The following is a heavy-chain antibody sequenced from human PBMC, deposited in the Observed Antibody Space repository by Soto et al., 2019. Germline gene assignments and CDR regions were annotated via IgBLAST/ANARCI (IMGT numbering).Heavy chain of an antibody. J-gene: IGHJ5*02. D-gene: IGHD1-1*01. Sequence: QVQLVQSGAEVKKPGASVKVSCKASGYTFTSYGISWVRQASGQGLEWMGWISAYNGNTKYAQKLQGRVTMTTDTSTTTAYMALRSLRSDDTAVYYSARHEAYTWNHGRWFDPWGQGTLVTVSS. V-gene: IGHV1-18*01. CDR3: ARHEAYTWNHGRWFDP. CDR1: GYTFTSYG. CDR2: ISAYNGNT.